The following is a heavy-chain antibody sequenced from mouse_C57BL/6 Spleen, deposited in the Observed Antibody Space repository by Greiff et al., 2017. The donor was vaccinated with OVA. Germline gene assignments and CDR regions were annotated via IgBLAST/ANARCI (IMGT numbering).Heavy chain of an antibody. V-gene: IGHV1-69*01. D-gene: IGHD1-1*01. CDR1: GYTFTSYW. CDR2: IDPSDSYT. J-gene: IGHJ4*01. CDR3: LTTVVMDY. Sequence: QVQLKQPGAELVMPGASVKLSCKASGYTFTSYWMHWVKQRPGQGLEWIGEIDPSDSYTNYNQKFKGKSTLTVDKSSSTAYMQLSSLTSEDSAVYYCLTTVVMDYWGQGTSVTVSS.